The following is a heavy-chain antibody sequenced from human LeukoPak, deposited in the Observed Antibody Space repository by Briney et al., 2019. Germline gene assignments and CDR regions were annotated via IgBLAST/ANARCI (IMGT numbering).Heavy chain of an antibody. V-gene: IGHV4-39*07. CDR1: GGSISSSSYY. CDR3: ARETSQKGAHYMDV. Sequence: PWETLSLTCTVSGGSISSSSYYWSWIRQPPGKGLEWIGEINHSGSTNYNPSLKSRVTISVDTSKNQFSLKLSSVTAADTAVYYCARETSQKGAHYMDVWGKGTTVTISS. J-gene: IGHJ6*03. CDR2: INHSGST. D-gene: IGHD3-16*01.